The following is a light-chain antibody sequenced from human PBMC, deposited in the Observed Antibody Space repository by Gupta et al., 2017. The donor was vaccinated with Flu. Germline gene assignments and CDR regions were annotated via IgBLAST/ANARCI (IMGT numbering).Light chain of an antibody. Sequence: TLSLSPGEKATLSCRASQSVASASLAWYQQRPGQPPRLLIFGASNRAICIADRFSGSGSGTDFTLTISRREPEDFAVYYCQQYGGSPIFTFGPGTKVDIK. CDR3: QQYGGSPIFT. J-gene: IGKJ3*01. CDR1: QSVASAS. CDR2: GAS. V-gene: IGKV3-20*01.